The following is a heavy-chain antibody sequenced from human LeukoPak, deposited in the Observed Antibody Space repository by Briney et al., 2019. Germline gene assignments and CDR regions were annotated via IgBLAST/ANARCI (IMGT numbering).Heavy chain of an antibody. D-gene: IGHD2-2*01. J-gene: IGHJ4*02. CDR1: GFTFSSAW. CDR3: ARGFCSSTNCYQGPFDF. V-gene: IGHV3-15*01. Sequence: GGSLRLSCPASGFTFSSAWMTWVRQAPGKGLEWVGHIKNKTNGGTTDYAAPVKGRFIISRDDSKNTLYLQMNSLRTEDTAVYYCARGFCSSTNCYQGPFDFWGQGTLVTVSS. CDR2: IKNKTNGGTT.